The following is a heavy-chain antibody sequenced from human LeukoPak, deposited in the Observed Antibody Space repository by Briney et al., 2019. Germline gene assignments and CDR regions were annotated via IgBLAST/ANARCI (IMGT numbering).Heavy chain of an antibody. J-gene: IGHJ4*02. D-gene: IGHD3-16*02. CDR3: ARDSVVKGISSD. V-gene: IGHV3-7*05. CDR1: GFPFSNYW. CDR2: IMQDGSER. Sequence: PGGSLRLSCGASGFPFSNYWMSWVRQAPGKGLEWMANIMQDGSERYYADSVKGRFTISRDNAKNSLYLQMNSLRAEDTAVYYCARDSVVKGISSDWGQGTLVTVSS.